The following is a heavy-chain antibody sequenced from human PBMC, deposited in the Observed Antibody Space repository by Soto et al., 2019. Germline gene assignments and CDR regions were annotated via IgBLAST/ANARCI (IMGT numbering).Heavy chain of an antibody. V-gene: IGHV4-30-4*01. CDR2: IYHGGST. CDR1: GGSISSGDYF. CDR3: AGGLSGDKVDY. J-gene: IGHJ4*02. Sequence: QVQLQESGPGLVEPSQTLSLTCTVSGGSISSGDYFWSWIRQPPGEGLEWIGHIYHGGSTYNNPSLKARVTIPVDTSKDQFSLNLNSVTAADTAVYYFAGGLSGDKVDYWGQGTLVTVSS. D-gene: IGHD7-27*01.